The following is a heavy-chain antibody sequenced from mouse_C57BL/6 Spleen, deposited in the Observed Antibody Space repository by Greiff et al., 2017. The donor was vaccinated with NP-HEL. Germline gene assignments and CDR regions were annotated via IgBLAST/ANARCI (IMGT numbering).Heavy chain of an antibody. J-gene: IGHJ4*01. V-gene: IGHV1-52*01. CDR1: GYTFTSYW. D-gene: IGHD1-1*01. Sequence: QVQLQQPGAELVRPGSSVKLSCKASGYTFTSYWMHWVKQRPIQGLEWIGNIDPSDSETHYNQKFKDKATLTVDKSSSTAYMQLSSLTSEDSAVYYCASLYYYCSSPYAMDYWGQGTSVTVSS. CDR3: ASLYYYCSSPYAMDY. CDR2: IDPSDSET.